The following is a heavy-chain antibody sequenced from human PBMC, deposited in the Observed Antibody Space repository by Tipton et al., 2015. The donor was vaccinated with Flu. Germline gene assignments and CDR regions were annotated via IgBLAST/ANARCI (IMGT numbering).Heavy chain of an antibody. CDR1: RYSLTIDY. D-gene: IGHD6-13*01. CDR2: IYGSGGT. V-gene: IGHV4-4*07. J-gene: IGHJ4*02. Sequence: TLSLTCTVSRYSLTIDYWNWIRQPAGKGLEWLGRIYGSGGTHYNPSLQGRITLPIDTARNQFSLILDSVTAADTAVYYCARGGAAAHSSNWGLGTLVTVSA. CDR3: ARGGAAAHSSN.